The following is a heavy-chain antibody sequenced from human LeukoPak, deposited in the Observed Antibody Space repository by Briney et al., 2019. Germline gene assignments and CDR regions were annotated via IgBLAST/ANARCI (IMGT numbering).Heavy chain of an antibody. J-gene: IGHJ4*02. D-gene: IGHD3-3*01. CDR2: ISGSGGST. CDR1: GFTFSSYA. V-gene: IGHV3-23*01. CDR3: AKADEKNTIFGPSGY. Sequence: GGSLRLSCAASGFTFSSYAMSWVRQAPGKGLEWVSAISGSGGSTYYADSVKGRFTISRDNSENTLYLQLNSLKPEDTAVYYCAKADEKNTIFGPSGYWGQGTLVTVSS.